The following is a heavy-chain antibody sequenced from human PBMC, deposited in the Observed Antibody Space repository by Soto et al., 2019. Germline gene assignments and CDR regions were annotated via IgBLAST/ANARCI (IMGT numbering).Heavy chain of an antibody. CDR2: IYHSGPT. D-gene: IGHD2-21*02. V-gene: IGHV4-38-2*02. Sequence: PSETLSLTCAVSGYSISRSFYWGWIRQPPGKGLEWIGSIYHSGPTSYNPSLKSRVTISVDTSKNQFSLTLTSVTAADTAVYYCARDTMVTSPYWYFDVWGRGTQVTVSS. CDR1: GYSISRSFY. CDR3: ARDTMVTSPYWYFDV. J-gene: IGHJ2*01.